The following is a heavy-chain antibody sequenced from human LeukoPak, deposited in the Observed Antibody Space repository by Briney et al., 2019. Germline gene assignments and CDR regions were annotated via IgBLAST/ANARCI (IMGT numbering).Heavy chain of an antibody. CDR3: ARGNYGDYLPYDAFDI. V-gene: IGHV3-21*01. Sequence: GGSLRLSCAASGFTFTSYSMNWVRQAPGKGLEWVSFISSSSSYIYYADSVKGRFTISRDNAKNSLYLQMNSLRAEDTAVYYCARGNYGDYLPYDAFDIWGQGTMVTVSS. CDR2: ISSSSSYI. CDR1: GFTFTSYS. J-gene: IGHJ3*02. D-gene: IGHD4-17*01.